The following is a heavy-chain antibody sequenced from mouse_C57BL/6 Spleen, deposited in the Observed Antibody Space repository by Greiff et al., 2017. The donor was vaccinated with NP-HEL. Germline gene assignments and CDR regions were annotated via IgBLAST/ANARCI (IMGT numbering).Heavy chain of an antibody. J-gene: IGHJ2*01. CDR2: IYPGSGST. CDR3: ARSGDGYYHFDY. Sequence: QVQLQQPGAELVKPGASVKMSCKASGYTFTSYWITWVKQRPGQGLEWIGDIYPGSGSTNYNEKFKSKAKLTVDTSSSTAYMQLSVLSSEDSAVYYCARSGDGYYHFDYWGQGTTLTVSS. V-gene: IGHV1-55*01. CDR1: GYTFTSYW. D-gene: IGHD2-3*01.